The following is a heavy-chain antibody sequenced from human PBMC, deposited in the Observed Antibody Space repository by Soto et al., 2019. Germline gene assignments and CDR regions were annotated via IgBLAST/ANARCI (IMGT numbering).Heavy chain of an antibody. D-gene: IGHD3-22*01. V-gene: IGHV3-23*01. CDR1: GFTFSSYA. J-gene: IGHJ4*02. Sequence: EVQLLESGGGLVQPGGSLRLSCAASGFTFSSYAMSWVRQAPGKGLEWVSAISGSGGSTYYADSVKGRFTISRDNSKNTRYLQMNSLRAEDTAVYYCAKGRRDDSSGYNVFDYWGQGTLVTVSS. CDR2: ISGSGGST. CDR3: AKGRRDDSSGYNVFDY.